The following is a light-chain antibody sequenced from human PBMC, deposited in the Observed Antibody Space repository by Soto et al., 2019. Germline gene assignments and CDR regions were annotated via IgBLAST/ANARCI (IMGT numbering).Light chain of an antibody. Sequence: EVVLTQSPVTLSLSPGERATLSCRASQSFRGLLAWYQQKPGQAPRLLIYDAYNRATGIPPRFSGSGSGTDFTLTISSLEPEESAVYYCQQRHMWPITFGQGTRL. V-gene: IGKV3-11*01. CDR3: QQRHMWPIT. CDR1: QSFRGL. J-gene: IGKJ5*01. CDR2: DAY.